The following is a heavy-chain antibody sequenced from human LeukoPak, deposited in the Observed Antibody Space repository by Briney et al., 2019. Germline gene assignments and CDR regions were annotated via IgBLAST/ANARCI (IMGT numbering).Heavy chain of an antibody. Sequence: GGSLRLSCAASGFTFSSYGMHWVRQAPGKGLEWVAFIRYDGSNKYYADSVKGRFTISRDNSKNTLYLQMNSLRAEDTAVYYCAKDLVFGVVIMYYFDYWGQGTLVTVSS. CDR3: AKDLVFGVVIMYYFDY. V-gene: IGHV3-30*02. CDR1: GFTFSSYG. CDR2: IRYDGSNK. J-gene: IGHJ4*02. D-gene: IGHD3-3*01.